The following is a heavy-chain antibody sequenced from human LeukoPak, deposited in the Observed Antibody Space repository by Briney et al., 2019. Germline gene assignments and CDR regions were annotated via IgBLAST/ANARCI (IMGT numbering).Heavy chain of an antibody. CDR2: IYPRDGST. CDR1: GYSFTSNY. V-gene: IGHV1-46*01. CDR3: AGDQEAFDY. Sequence: ASVKVSCKASGYSFTSNYIHWVRQAPGQGLEWKGMIYPRDGSTSYAQKFQGRVTVTRDTSTSTVHMELSGLRSEDTAVYYCAGDQEAFDYWGQGTLVTVSS. J-gene: IGHJ4*02.